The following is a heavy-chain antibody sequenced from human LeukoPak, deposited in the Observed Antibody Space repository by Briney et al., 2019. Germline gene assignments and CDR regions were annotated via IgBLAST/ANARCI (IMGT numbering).Heavy chain of an antibody. V-gene: IGHV1-46*01. J-gene: IGHJ4*02. CDR2: INPSGGST. CDR1: GYTFTSYG. D-gene: IGHD6-19*01. CDR3: ARGPEPLGAVAGTLDY. Sequence: GASVKVSCKASGYTFTSYGISWVRQAPGQGLEWMGIINPSGGSTFYTQKFQGRVTMTRDTSTSTVYMELSSLRSEDTAVYYCARGPEPLGAVAGTLDYWGQGTLVTVSS.